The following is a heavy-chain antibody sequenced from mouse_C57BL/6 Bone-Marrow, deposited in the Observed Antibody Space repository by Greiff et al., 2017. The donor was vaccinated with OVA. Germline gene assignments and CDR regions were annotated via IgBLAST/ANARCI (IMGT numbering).Heavy chain of an antibody. D-gene: IGHD2-5*01. CDR1: GYTFTSYW. V-gene: IGHV1-50*01. CDR3: ARESYSNYDYAMDY. CDR2: IDPSDSYT. Sequence: QVQLQQSGAELVKPGASVKLSCKASGYTFTSYWMQWVKQRPGQGLEWIGEIDPSDSYTNYNQKFKGKATLTVDTSSSTAYMQLSSLTSEDSAVYYCARESYSNYDYAMDYWGQGTSVTVSS. J-gene: IGHJ4*01.